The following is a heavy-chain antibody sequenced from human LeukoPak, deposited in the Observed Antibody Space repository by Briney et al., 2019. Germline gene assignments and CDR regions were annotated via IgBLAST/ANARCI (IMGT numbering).Heavy chain of an antibody. CDR2: IYYSGST. CDR3: ARVVRSSSWQNFYYYYYMDV. Sequence: PSETLSLTCTVSGGSISSGDYYWSWIRQPPGKGLEWIGYIYYSGSTNYNPSLKSRVTISVDTSKNQFSLKLSSVTAADTAVYYCARVVRSSSWQNFYYYYYMDVWGKGTTVTVSS. CDR1: GGSISSGDYY. V-gene: IGHV4-61*08. J-gene: IGHJ6*03. D-gene: IGHD6-13*01.